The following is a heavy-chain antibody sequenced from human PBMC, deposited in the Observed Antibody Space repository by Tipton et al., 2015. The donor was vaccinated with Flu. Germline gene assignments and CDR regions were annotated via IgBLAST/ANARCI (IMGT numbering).Heavy chain of an antibody. J-gene: IGHJ6*02. Sequence: VQLVQSGAEVKKPGESLKISCKGSGYSFSTFWIGWLRHIPGKGLECMGIIYPGDSEIRYTPSFQGHVTISADKSVSTVSLQWSSLKASDSAMYYCARRDPYYYYYGMDVWGQGTTVTVSS. CDR1: GYSFSTFW. CDR3: ARRDPYYYYYGMDV. V-gene: IGHV5-51*03. CDR2: IYPGDSEI.